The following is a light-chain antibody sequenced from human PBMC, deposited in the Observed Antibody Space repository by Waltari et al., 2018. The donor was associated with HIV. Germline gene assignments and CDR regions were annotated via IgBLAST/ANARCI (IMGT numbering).Light chain of an antibody. CDR1: SNDLGTYNY. CDR3: CSFASHL. CDR2: DVK. J-gene: IGLJ3*02. V-gene: IGLV2-11*01. Sequence: QFALTQPRSVSGSPGQSVTISCTGSSNDLGTYNYVSWYQQYPGKAPKLIIYDVKWRPSGVPDRFSCSKSGNTASLTISGLQAEDEADYYCCSFASHLFGGGTKVTVL.